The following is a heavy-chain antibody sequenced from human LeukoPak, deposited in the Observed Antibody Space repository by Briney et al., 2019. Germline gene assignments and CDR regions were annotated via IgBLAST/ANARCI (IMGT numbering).Heavy chain of an antibody. Sequence: SETLSLTCAVSGDSISSGYCWGWIRQPPGKGLEWIGSICYSGSTYYNPSLKSRVTISVDTSKNQFSLNLKSVTAADTAVYYCATDYVYRSAADAFDIWGQGTMVTVSS. D-gene: IGHD6-19*01. CDR1: GDSISSGYC. V-gene: IGHV4-38-2*02. CDR3: ATDYVYRSAADAFDI. CDR2: ICYSGST. J-gene: IGHJ3*02.